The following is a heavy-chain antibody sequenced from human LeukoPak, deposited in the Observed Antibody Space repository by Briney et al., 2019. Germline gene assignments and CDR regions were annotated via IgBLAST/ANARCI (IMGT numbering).Heavy chain of an antibody. D-gene: IGHD3-22*01. Sequence: GGSLRLSCAASGFTFSSYAMHWVRQAPGKGLEWVAVISYDGSNKYYADSVKGRFTISRDNSKNTLYLQMNSLRAEDTAVYYCAKALGTMIVVATDYWGQGTLVTVSS. V-gene: IGHV3-30*04. CDR3: AKALGTMIVVATDY. CDR2: ISYDGSNK. J-gene: IGHJ4*02. CDR1: GFTFSSYA.